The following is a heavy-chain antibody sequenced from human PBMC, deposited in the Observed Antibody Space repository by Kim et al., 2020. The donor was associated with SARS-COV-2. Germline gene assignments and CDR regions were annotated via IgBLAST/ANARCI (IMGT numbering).Heavy chain of an antibody. Sequence: TFYAASVKSRFISSRENSNNTLYLQMNSRRAEDTAVYYCAITAPFYFHSWGQGTLVTVSS. CDR2: T. J-gene: IGHJ4*02. V-gene: IGHV3-23*01. CDR3: AITAPFYFHS. D-gene: IGHD6-25*01.